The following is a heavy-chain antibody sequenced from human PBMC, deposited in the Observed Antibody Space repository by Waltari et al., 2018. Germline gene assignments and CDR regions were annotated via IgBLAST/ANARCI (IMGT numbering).Heavy chain of an antibody. V-gene: IGHV3-30-3*01. CDR1: GFTFSSYA. Sequence: QVQLVESGGGVVQPGRSLRLSCAASGFTFSSYAMHWVRQAPGKGLEWVAVISYDGSNKYCADSVKGRFTISRDNSKNTLYRQMNSLRAEDTAVYYCARNWIVGATKSGYYFDYWGQGTLVTVSS. CDR3: ARNWIVGATKSGYYFDY. CDR2: ISYDGSNK. J-gene: IGHJ4*02. D-gene: IGHD1-26*01.